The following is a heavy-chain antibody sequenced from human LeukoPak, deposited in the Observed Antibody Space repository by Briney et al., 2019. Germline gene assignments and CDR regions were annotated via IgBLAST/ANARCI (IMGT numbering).Heavy chain of an antibody. D-gene: IGHD2-2*01. V-gene: IGHV3-21*01. CDR1: GFTFSSYA. CDR2: ISSSSSYI. Sequence: PGGSLRLSCAASGFTFSSYAMSWVRQAPGKGLEWVSSISSSSSYIYYADSVKGRFTISRDNAKNSLYLQMNSLRAEDTAVYYCARDRFVVPAAMDAFDIWGQGTMVTVSS. CDR3: ARDRFVVPAAMDAFDI. J-gene: IGHJ3*02.